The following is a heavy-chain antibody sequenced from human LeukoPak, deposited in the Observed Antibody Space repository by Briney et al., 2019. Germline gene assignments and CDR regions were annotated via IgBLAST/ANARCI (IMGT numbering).Heavy chain of an antibody. D-gene: IGHD3-22*01. V-gene: IGHV1-24*01. CDR1: GYTLTELS. CDR3: APDARGGLLRTVADYSMHV. Sequence: GASVKVSCKVSGYTLTELSMHWVRQAPGKGLEWMGGFDPEDGETIYAQKFQGRVTMTEDTSTDTAYMERSSLRSEDTAVYYCAPDARGGLLRTVADYSMHVWRKATTVTVSS. CDR2: FDPEDGET. J-gene: IGHJ6*03.